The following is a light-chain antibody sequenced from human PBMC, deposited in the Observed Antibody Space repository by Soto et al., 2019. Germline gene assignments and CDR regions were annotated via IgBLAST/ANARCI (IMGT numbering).Light chain of an antibody. V-gene: IGLV1-51*01. CDR3: GTWDSSRSAAV. CDR1: SSNIGNNY. Sequence: QSVLTQPPSVSAAPGQKVTISCSGSSSNIGNNYVSWYQQLPGTAPKLLISDNNNRPSGIPDRFSGSKSGTSATLGITGLQTGDEADYYCGTWDSSRSAAVFGGGTKVTVL. J-gene: IGLJ2*01. CDR2: DNN.